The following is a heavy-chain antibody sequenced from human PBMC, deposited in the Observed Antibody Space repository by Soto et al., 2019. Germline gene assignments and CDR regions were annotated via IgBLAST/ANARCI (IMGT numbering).Heavy chain of an antibody. CDR3: SRDVGYGLIDY. V-gene: IGHV1-18*03. CDR1: GYTFTSYG. J-gene: IGHJ4*02. Sequence: QVQLVQSGAEVKKPGASVKVSCKASGYTFTSYGISWVRQAPGQGLEWMGWISAYNGNTNYAQKLQGRVTMTTDPSTSTAYMELRRLRSDDMAVYYCSRDVGYGLIDYWGQGTLVTVSS. CDR2: ISAYNGNT. D-gene: IGHD5-18*01.